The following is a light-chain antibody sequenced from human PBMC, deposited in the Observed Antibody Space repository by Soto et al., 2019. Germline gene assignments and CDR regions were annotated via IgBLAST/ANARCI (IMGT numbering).Light chain of an antibody. CDR2: GAS. CDR3: QQYDNWPPLT. J-gene: IGKJ4*01. CDR1: QNVNSH. V-gene: IGKV3-15*01. Sequence: EVVMTQSPATLSVSPGETATLSCRASQNVNSHLAWYQQKPGQPPSLLISGASSRATGVPARFSGSGSGTEFTLTLSSLQSEDFAVYYCQQYDNWPPLTFDGGTKVEI.